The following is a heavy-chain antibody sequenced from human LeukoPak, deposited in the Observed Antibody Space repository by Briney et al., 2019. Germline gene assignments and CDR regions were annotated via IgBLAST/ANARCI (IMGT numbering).Heavy chain of an antibody. J-gene: IGHJ3*02. V-gene: IGHV3-30-3*01. D-gene: IGHD1-1*01. Sequence: GRSLRLSCAASGFTFSSYAMHWVRQAPGKGLEWVAVISYDGSNKYYADSVKGRFTISRDNAKNSLYLQMNSLRAEDTAVYYCARDRATGTFLRRSDAFDIWGQGTMVTVSS. CDR1: GFTFSSYA. CDR2: ISYDGSNK. CDR3: ARDRATGTFLRRSDAFDI.